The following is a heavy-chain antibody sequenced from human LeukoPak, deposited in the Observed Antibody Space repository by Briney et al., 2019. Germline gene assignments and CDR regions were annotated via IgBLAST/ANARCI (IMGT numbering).Heavy chain of an antibody. CDR2: IKQDGSEK. Sequence: PGGSLRLSRAASGFTFSNYWMSWVRQAPGKGLEWVANIKQDGSEKYYVDSVKGRFTISRDNAKNSLYLQMNSLRAEDTAVYYCARWGMTYGAFDYWGQGTLVTVSS. CDR3: ARWGMTYGAFDY. V-gene: IGHV3-7*01. D-gene: IGHD1-14*01. J-gene: IGHJ4*02. CDR1: GFTFSNYW.